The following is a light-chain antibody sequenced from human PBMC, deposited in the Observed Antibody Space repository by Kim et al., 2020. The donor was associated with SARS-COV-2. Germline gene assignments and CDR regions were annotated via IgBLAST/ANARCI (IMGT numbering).Light chain of an antibody. CDR3: QHTYNTPRS. J-gene: IGKJ1*01. CDR2: GAT. Sequence: DIQMTQYPSSLSASVGDRVTITCRASQNINSFLSWFQQKPGKAPQLLIYGATDLVNGVPSRFSGSGSGTEFTLTISSLQPEDFATYYCQHTYNTPRSFGQGTKVDIK. CDR1: QNINSF. V-gene: IGKV1-39*01.